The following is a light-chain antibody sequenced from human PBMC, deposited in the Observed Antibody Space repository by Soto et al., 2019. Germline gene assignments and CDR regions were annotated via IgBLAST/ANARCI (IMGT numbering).Light chain of an antibody. CDR2: EVS. Sequence: QSVLTQPASVSGSPGQSITISCTGTSSDVGSYNLVSWYQQHPGKAPKLMIYEVSKRPSGVSNRFSGSKSGNTASLTISGLQAEDEADYYCCSYACSSGFSCVFGAGTKLTVL. V-gene: IGLV2-23*02. CDR1: SSDVGSYNL. CDR3: CSYACSSGFSCV. J-gene: IGLJ3*02.